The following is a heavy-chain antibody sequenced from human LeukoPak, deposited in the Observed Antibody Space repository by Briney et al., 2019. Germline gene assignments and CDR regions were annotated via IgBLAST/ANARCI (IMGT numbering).Heavy chain of an antibody. D-gene: IGHD6-6*01. Sequence: GGSLRLSCAASGFTFSSYSMNWVRQAPGKGLEWVSYISSSSSTIYYADSVKGRFTISRDNAKNSLYLQMNSLRAEDTALYYCAKDIRDSSSYYYYGMDVWGQGTTVTVSS. CDR1: GFTFSSYS. J-gene: IGHJ6*02. CDR2: ISSSSSTI. V-gene: IGHV3-48*04. CDR3: AKDIRDSSSYYYYGMDV.